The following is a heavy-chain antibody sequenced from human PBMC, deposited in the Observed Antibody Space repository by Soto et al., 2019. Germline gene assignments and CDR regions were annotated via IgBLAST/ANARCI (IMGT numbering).Heavy chain of an antibody. CDR3: ERYIATAALDY. CDR2: IWYDGSNK. D-gene: IGHD6-13*01. J-gene: IGHJ4*02. V-gene: IGHV3-33*01. CDR1: GFTFSSYG. Sequence: GGSLRLSCAASGFTFSSYGIHWVRQAPGKGLEWVAVIWYDGSNKYYADSVKGRFTISRDNSKNTLYLQMNSLRAEDTAAYYCERYIATAALDYWGQGTQVTVSS.